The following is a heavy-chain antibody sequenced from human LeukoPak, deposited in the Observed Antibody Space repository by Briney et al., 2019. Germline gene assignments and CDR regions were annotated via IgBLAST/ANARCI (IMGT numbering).Heavy chain of an antibody. CDR2: IYTSGST. V-gene: IGHV4-61*02. CDR3: ARTIGTAMVEGWDY. Sequence: SQTLSLTCTVSGGSISSGSYYWSWIRQPAGKGLEWIGRIYTSGSTYYNPSLKSRVTISVDTSKNQFSLKLSSVTAADTAVYYCARTIGTAMVEGWDYWGQGTLVTVSS. D-gene: IGHD5-18*01. CDR1: GGSISSGSYY. J-gene: IGHJ4*02.